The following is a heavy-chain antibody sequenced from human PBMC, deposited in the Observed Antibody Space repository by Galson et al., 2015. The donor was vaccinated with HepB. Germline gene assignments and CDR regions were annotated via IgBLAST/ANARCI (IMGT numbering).Heavy chain of an antibody. CDR3: ARGRRNSGSYMAYSWSYFDY. V-gene: IGHV3-21*01. CDR2: ISSSSSYI. J-gene: IGHJ4*02. D-gene: IGHD1-26*01. CDR1: GFTFSSYS. Sequence: SLRLSCAASGFTFSSYSMNWVRQAPGKGLEWVSSISSSSSYIYYADSVKGRFTISRDNAKNSLYLQMNSLRAEDTAVYYCARGRRNSGSYMAYSWSYFDYWGQGTLVTVSS.